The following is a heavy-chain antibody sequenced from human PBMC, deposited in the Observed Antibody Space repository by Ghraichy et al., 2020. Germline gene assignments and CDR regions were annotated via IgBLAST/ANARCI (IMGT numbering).Heavy chain of an antibody. D-gene: IGHD1/OR15-1a*01. CDR2: IYYGGTT. CDR1: GDSVSRFY. Sequence: SETLSLTCGVSGDSVSRFYWSWIRQPPGKGLEWIGYIYYGGTTKYNPSLKSRVTMSVDTSKNQFSLNLRSVTDADTAVYYCARWRNNMDVWGQGTTLIVSS. CDR3: ARWRNNMDV. J-gene: IGHJ6*02. V-gene: IGHV4-59*02.